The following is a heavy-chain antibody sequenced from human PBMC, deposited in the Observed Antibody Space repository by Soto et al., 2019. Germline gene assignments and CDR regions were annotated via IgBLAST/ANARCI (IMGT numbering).Heavy chain of an antibody. J-gene: IGHJ3*02. CDR3: AKVGRPYGDYRDAFDI. CDR1: GFTFSSYA. V-gene: IGHV3-23*01. Sequence: EVQLLESGGGLVQPGGSLRLSCAASGFTFSSYAMSWVRQAPGKGLEWVSAISGSGGSTYYADSVKGRFTISRDNSKNTLYLQMNSLRAEDTAVYYCAKVGRPYGDYRDAFDIWGQGTMVTVSS. CDR2: ISGSGGST. D-gene: IGHD4-17*01.